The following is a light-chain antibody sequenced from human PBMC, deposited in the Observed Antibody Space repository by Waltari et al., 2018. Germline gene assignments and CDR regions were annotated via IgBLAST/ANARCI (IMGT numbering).Light chain of an antibody. CDR2: EVT. CDR1: SSDIGGYNY. V-gene: IGLV2-8*01. J-gene: IGLJ3*02. CDR3: SSFAGSTNWV. Sequence: QSALTQPPSASGSPGQSVTISCTGTSSDIGGYNYVSWYQQHPGKAPKLMIYEVTKRPSVVPDRFSASKSGNTASLTVSGLQAEDEAEYYCSSFAGSTNWVFGGGTKLTVL.